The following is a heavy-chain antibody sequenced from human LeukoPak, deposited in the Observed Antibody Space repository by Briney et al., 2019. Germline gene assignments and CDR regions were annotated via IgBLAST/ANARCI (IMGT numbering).Heavy chain of an antibody. Sequence: GASVKVSCKASGYTFTSYDIKWVRQATGQGLEWMGWMNPNSGNTGYAQKFQGRVTITRNTSISTAYMELSSLRSEDTAVYYCARDPGSRWFSGWSDPWGQGTLVTVSS. D-gene: IGHD6-13*01. J-gene: IGHJ5*02. CDR2: MNPNSGNT. CDR1: GYTFTSYD. V-gene: IGHV1-8*03. CDR3: ARDPGSRWFSGWSDP.